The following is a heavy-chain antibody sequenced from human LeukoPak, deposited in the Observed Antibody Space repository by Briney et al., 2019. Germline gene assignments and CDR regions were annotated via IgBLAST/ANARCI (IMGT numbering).Heavy chain of an antibody. V-gene: IGHV3-23*01. J-gene: IGHJ4*02. CDR2: ISGSGGST. D-gene: IGHD3-10*01. CDR1: GFTFSSYA. CDR3: AKGELWFGELLSSHLDY. Sequence: PGGSLRLSCAASGFTFSSYAMSGARKPPGKGLGCVSAISGSGGSTYYADSVKGRFTISRDNSKNTLYLQMNSLRAEDTAVYYCAKGELWFGELLSSHLDYWGQGTLVTVSS.